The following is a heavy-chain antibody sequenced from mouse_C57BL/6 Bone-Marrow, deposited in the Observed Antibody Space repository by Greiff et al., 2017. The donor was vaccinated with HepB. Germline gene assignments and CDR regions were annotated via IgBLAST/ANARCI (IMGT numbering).Heavy chain of an antibody. CDR2: INPSNGGT. CDR1: GYTFTSYW. D-gene: IGHD2-3*01. Sequence: QVHVKQPGTELVKPGASVKLSCKASGYTFTSYWMHWVKQRPGQGLEWIGNINPSNGGTNYNEKFKSKATLTVDKSSSTAYMQLSSLTSEDSAVYYCARREGGYYAWFAYWGQGTLVTVSA. J-gene: IGHJ3*01. V-gene: IGHV1-53*01. CDR3: ARREGGYYAWFAY.